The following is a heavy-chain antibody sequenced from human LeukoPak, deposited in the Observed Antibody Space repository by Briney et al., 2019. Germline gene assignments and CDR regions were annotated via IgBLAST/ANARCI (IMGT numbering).Heavy chain of an antibody. D-gene: IGHD1-26*01. CDR1: GFTFSSYG. Sequence: GGSLRLSCAASGFTFSSYGMHWVRQAPGKGLEWVAFIRYDGTNKYYADSVKGRFTISRDNSKNTLYLQMNSLRAEDTAVYYCAKDRAVAFDYWGQGTLVTVSS. CDR3: AKDRAVAFDY. J-gene: IGHJ4*02. V-gene: IGHV3-30*02. CDR2: IRYDGTNK.